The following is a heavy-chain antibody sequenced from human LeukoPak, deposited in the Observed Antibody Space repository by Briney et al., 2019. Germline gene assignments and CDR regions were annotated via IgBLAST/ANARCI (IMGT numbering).Heavy chain of an antibody. CDR2: ISYDGSNK. Sequence: PGGSLRLSCAASGFTFSSYAMHWVRQAPGKGLEWVAVISYDGSNKYYADSVKGRFTISRDNSKNTLYLQMNSLRAEDTAVYYCARGAVYYYDSSGYKHWGQGTLVTVSS. D-gene: IGHD3-22*01. CDR1: GFTFSSYA. J-gene: IGHJ4*02. CDR3: ARGAVYYYDSSGYKH. V-gene: IGHV3-30-3*01.